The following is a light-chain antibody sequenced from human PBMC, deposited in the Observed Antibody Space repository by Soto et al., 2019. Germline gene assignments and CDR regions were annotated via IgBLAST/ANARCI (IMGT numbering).Light chain of an antibody. J-gene: IGKJ4*01. CDR1: QSISSY. CDR2: AAS. V-gene: IGKV1-39*01. Sequence: DIQMTQSPSSLSASVGDRVTITCRASQSISSYLNWYQQKPGKAPKLLIYAASSLQSGVPSRFSGNVSGTDFTLTSSSLQPEDFATYYCQQGYSTPLTFGGGTKVDIK. CDR3: QQGYSTPLT.